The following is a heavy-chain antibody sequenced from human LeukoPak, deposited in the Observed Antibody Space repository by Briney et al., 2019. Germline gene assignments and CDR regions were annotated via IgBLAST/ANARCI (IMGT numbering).Heavy chain of an antibody. V-gene: IGHV3-23*01. CDR2: ISGSGGST. J-gene: IGHJ4*02. CDR1: GFTFSNYG. Sequence: GGTLRLSCAASGFTFSNYGMSWVRQAPGKGLEWVSGISGSGGSTYDADSVKGRFTISRDNSKNTLFLQMHSLRAEDRAVYYCAKDSLRTVPKASFDSWGQGTLVTVSS. D-gene: IGHD2-2*01. CDR3: AKDSLRTVPKASFDS.